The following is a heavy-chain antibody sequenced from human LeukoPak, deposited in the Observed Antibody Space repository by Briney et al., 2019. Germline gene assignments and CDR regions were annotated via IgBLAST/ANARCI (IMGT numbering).Heavy chain of an antibody. J-gene: IGHJ4*02. CDR2: INHSGST. Sequence: RSSETLSLTCAVYGGSFSGYYWSWIRQPPGKGLEWIGEINHSGSTNYNPSLKSRVTISVDTSKNQFSLKLSSVTAADTAVYYCVRDSSSWEDWGQGTLVTVSS. V-gene: IGHV4-34*01. CDR3: VRDSSSWED. CDR1: GGSFSGYY. D-gene: IGHD6-13*01.